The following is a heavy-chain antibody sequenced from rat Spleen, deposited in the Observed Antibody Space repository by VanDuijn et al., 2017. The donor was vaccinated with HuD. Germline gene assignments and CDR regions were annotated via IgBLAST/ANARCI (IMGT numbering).Heavy chain of an antibody. V-gene: IGHV5-31*01. CDR1: GFTFNDYW. CDR2: INPDGSGS. CDR3: ATTPGRPFAY. Sequence: EVQLVESGGGLVQPGRSLKLSCVASGFTFNDYWMTYIRQAPGKGLEWVASINPDGSGSYYSDIVKGRFGISRYNAKNILFLQMDSLRSEDTATYYGATTPGRPFAYWGQGTLVTVSS. J-gene: IGHJ3*01. D-gene: IGHD5-1*01.